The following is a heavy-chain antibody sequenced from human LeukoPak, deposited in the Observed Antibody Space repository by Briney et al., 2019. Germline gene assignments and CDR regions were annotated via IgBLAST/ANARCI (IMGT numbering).Heavy chain of an antibody. D-gene: IGHD2-2*01. CDR2: ISGSGGST. J-gene: IGHJ6*02. CDR3: AKDALYCSSTSCHEADYYYGMDV. CDR1: GFTFSSYA. V-gene: IGHV3-23*01. Sequence: EGSLRLSCAASGFTFSSYAMSWVRQAPGKGLEWVSAISGSGGSTYYADSVKGRFTISRDNSKNTLYLQMNSLRAEDTAVYYCAKDALYCSSTSCHEADYYYGMDVWGQGTTVTVSS.